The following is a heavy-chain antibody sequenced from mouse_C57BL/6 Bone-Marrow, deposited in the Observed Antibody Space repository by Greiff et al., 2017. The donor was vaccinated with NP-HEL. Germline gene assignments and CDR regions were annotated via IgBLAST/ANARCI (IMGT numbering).Heavy chain of an antibody. CDR3: ARGGLITTVSSGDY. CDR2: INPSNGGT. D-gene: IGHD1-1*01. Sequence: QVQLQQSGTELVKPGASVKLSCKASGYTFTSYWMHWVKQRPGQGLEWIGNINPSNGGTNYNEKFKSKATLTVDKSSSTAYMQLSSLTSEDSAVYYCARGGLITTVSSGDYWGQGTTLTVSS. V-gene: IGHV1-53*01. J-gene: IGHJ2*01. CDR1: GYTFTSYW.